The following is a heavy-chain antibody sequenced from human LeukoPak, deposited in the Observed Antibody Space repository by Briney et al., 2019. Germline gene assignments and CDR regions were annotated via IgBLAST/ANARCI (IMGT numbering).Heavy chain of an antibody. CDR2: ISGDGGST. CDR3: AIAPDYGGNSFDY. D-gene: IGHD4-23*01. J-gene: IGHJ4*02. CDR1: GFTFDDYA. Sequence: GGSLRLSCAASGFTFDDYAMHWVRQAPGKGLEWVSLISGDGGSTYYADSVKGRFTISRDNSKNSLYLQMNSLRTEDTALHYCAIAPDYGGNSFDYWGQGTLVTVSS. V-gene: IGHV3-43*02.